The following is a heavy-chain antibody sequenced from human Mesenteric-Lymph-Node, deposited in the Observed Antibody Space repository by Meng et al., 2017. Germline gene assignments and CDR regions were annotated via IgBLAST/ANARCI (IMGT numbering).Heavy chain of an antibody. J-gene: IGHJ6*02. CDR2: ISSGGGDI. D-gene: IGHD6-19*01. Sequence: GGSLRLSCAASGFTFSSYEVNWVRQAPGKGLEWVSYISSGGGDIYYADSVKGRFTISRDNAKNSLYLQMNSLRAEDTAVYYCARARGIAVAGILNYYGMDVWGQGTTVTVSS. V-gene: IGHV3-48*03. CDR1: GFTFSSYE. CDR3: ARARGIAVAGILNYYGMDV.